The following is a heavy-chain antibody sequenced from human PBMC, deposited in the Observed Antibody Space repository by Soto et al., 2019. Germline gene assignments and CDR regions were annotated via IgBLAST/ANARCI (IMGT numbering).Heavy chain of an antibody. J-gene: IGHJ4*02. CDR1: GGSISSDDYY. CDR2: IYYSGRT. D-gene: IGHD6-6*01. CDR3: ARDRSNSPDFFDY. Sequence: SETLSLTCTVSGGSISSDDYYWSWIRQPPGKGLEWIGYIYYSGRTSYNPSLKSRVTISMDTSKNQFSLKLTSVSAADTAVYYCARDRSNSPDFFDYWGQGTLVTVSS. V-gene: IGHV4-30-4*01.